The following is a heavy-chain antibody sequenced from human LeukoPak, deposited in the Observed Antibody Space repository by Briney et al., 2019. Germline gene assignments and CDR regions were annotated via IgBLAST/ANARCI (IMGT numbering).Heavy chain of an antibody. D-gene: IGHD6-19*01. CDR2: MNPNSGGT. J-gene: IGHJ4*02. CDR3: ARDPGSSGWSSY. V-gene: IGHV1-2*02. CDR1: GYTFTSYD. Sequence: ASVKVSCKASGYTFTSYDINWVRQATGQGLEWMGWMNPNSGGTNYAQKFQGRVTMTRDTSISTAYMELSRLRSDDTAVYYCARDPGSSGWSSYWGQGTLVTVSS.